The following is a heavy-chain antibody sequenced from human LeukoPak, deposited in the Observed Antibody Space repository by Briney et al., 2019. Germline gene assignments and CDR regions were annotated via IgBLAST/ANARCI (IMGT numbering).Heavy chain of an antibody. CDR2: FDPEDGET. Sequence: ASVKVSCKVSGYTLTELSMHWVRQAPGKGLEWMGGFDPEDGETIYAQKFQGRVTMTEDTSTDTGYMELSSLRSEDTAVYYCATGPQGGAWVNYGGYWFDPWGQGTLVAVSS. CDR3: ATGPQGGAWVNYGGYWFDP. CDR1: GYTLTELS. J-gene: IGHJ5*02. V-gene: IGHV1-24*01. D-gene: IGHD4-23*01.